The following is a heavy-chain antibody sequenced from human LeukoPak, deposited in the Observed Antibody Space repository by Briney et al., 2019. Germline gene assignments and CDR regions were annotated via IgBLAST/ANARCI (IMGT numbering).Heavy chain of an antibody. J-gene: IGHJ6*03. Sequence: GGSLRLSCAASGFTFSNAWMSWVRQAPGKGLEWVSIIYSGGATYYADSVKGRFTISRDNSKNTLYLQMNSLRAEDTAVYYCARGLANYYMDVWGKGTTVTISS. V-gene: IGHV3-53*01. CDR3: ARGLANYYMDV. CDR2: IYSGGAT. CDR1: GFTFSNAW.